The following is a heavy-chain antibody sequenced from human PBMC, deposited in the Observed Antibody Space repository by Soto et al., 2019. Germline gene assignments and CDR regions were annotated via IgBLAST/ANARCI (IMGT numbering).Heavy chain of an antibody. D-gene: IGHD3-10*01. Sequence: ASVKVSCKASGYTFTGYYMHWVRQAPGQGLEWMGWINPNSGGTNYAQKFQGRVTMTRDTSISTAYMELSRLRSDDTAVYYCASMALDYGSGYTLYGMDVWGQGTTVTVSS. CDR3: ASMALDYGSGYTLYGMDV. CDR1: GYTFTGYY. J-gene: IGHJ6*02. CDR2: INPNSGGT. V-gene: IGHV1-2*02.